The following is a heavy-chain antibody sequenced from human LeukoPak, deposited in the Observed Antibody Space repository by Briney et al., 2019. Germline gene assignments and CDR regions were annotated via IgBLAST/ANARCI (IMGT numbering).Heavy chain of an antibody. CDR3: ARDYTGYFP. Sequence: GGSLRLSCAVSGFTFDDYGMTWVRQAPGKGLEWVSTINWNGDSTGYADSVKGRFTISRDNAKNSLYLQMNSLRAEDTAVYYCARDYTGYFPWGQGTLVIVSS. CDR2: INWNGDST. V-gene: IGHV3-20*04. J-gene: IGHJ5*02. D-gene: IGHD3-9*01. CDR1: GFTFDDYG.